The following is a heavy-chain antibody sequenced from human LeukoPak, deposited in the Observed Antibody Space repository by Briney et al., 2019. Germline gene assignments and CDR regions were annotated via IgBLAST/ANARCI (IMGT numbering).Heavy chain of an antibody. Sequence: SGKVSCKALGGTFSSYAISWVRQAPGQGLEWMGGIIPIFGTANYAQKFQGRVTITADESTSTAYMELSSLRSEDTAVYYCARAASVVVPAAIGLDPWGQGTLVTVSS. CDR2: IIPIFGTA. J-gene: IGHJ5*02. CDR1: GGTFSSYA. CDR3: ARAASVVVPAAIGLDP. D-gene: IGHD2-2*02. V-gene: IGHV1-69*01.